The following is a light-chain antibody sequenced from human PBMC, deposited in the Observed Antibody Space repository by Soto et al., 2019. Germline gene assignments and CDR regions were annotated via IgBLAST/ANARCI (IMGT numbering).Light chain of an antibody. CDR2: MNN. Sequence: QSVLTQPPSLSGTHGRTVTISCFGSRSNIGSSIVHWYQQLPGTAPKHLIYMNNQRPSGVPDRFSASKSGTSASLVISGLRSEDEADYYCVAWDDDLSARVFGGGTKVTVL. CDR1: RSNIGSSI. V-gene: IGLV1-47*01. J-gene: IGLJ3*02. CDR3: VAWDDDLSARV.